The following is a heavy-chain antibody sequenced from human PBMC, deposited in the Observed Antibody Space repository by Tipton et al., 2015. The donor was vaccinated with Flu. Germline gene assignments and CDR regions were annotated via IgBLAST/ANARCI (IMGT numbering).Heavy chain of an antibody. CDR1: GFTFSSYA. CDR2: ISYDGSNK. J-gene: IGHJ5*02. Sequence: SLRLFCAASGFTFSSYAMHWVRQAPGKGLEWVAVISYDGSNKYYADSVKGRFTISRDNSKNTLYLQMNSLRAEDTAVYYCARDEEVEYYDILTGPQSWGQGTLVTVSS. CDR3: ARDEEVEYYDILTGPQS. D-gene: IGHD3-9*01. V-gene: IGHV3-30-3*01.